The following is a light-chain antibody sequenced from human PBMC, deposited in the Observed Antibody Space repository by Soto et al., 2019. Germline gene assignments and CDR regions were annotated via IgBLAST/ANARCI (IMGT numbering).Light chain of an antibody. CDR3: QQSYSTIT. CDR2: AAS. J-gene: IGKJ5*01. CDR1: QSISNH. V-gene: IGKV1-39*01. Sequence: DIQMTQSPSSLSASVEDRVIITCRASQSISNHLNWYQQKPGKAPKLLIYAASSLQSGVPSRFSGSGSGTDFTLTISSLQPEDFATYYCQQSYSTITFGQGTRLEI.